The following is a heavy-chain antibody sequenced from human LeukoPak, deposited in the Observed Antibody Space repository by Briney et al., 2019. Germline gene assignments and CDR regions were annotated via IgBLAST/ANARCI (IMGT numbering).Heavy chain of an antibody. CDR1: GFTFSSDA. D-gene: IGHD3-22*01. J-gene: IGHJ6*03. CDR2: IGASGGTT. CDR3: ANASDRGCYYYMDV. V-gene: IGHV3-23*01. Sequence: GGSLRLSCATSGFTFSSDAMSWVRQAPGKGLEWVSGIGASGGTTYYADSVKGRFTISRDNSKNTLYLQMNSLRAEDTAVYYCANASDRGCYYYMDVWGKGTTVTVSS.